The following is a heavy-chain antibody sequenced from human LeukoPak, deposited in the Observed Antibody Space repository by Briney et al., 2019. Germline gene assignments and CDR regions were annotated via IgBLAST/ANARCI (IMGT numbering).Heavy chain of an antibody. D-gene: IGHD2-2*01. CDR3: ARFGSTSGRGFDP. V-gene: IGHV4-38-2*01. CDR1: GYSISSAYY. J-gene: IGHJ5*02. CDR2: ISHSGTT. Sequence: PSETLSLTCAVSGYSISSAYYWGWIRQPPGKGLEWIGTISHSGTTYFNPSLKSRVTTFLDTSKNQFSLKLTSVTAADTAVYYCARFGSTSGRGFDPWGQGTLVTVPS.